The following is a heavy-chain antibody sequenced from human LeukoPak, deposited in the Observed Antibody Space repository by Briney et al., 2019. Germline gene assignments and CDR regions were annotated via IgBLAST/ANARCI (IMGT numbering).Heavy chain of an antibody. J-gene: IGHJ6*02. CDR1: GFTFSSYA. CDR2: ISYDGSNK. V-gene: IGHV3-30-3*01. Sequence: PGGSLRLSCVASGFTFSSYAMHWVRQAPGKGLEWVAVISYDGSNKYYADSVKGRFTISRDNSKNTLYLQMNSLRAEDTAVYYCARSSYCSSTSCHLSGYYYYGMDVWGQGTTVTVSS. D-gene: IGHD2-2*01. CDR3: ARSSYCSSTSCHLSGYYYYGMDV.